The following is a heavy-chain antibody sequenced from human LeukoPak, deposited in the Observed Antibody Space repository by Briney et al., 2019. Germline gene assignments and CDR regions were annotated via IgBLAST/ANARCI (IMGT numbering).Heavy chain of an antibody. D-gene: IGHD4-17*01. CDR2: ISGSGGST. CDR1: GFVFSTSS. CDR3: AKERDYGDPEYFQH. V-gene: IGHV3-23*01. Sequence: GGSLRLSCVGSGFVFSTSSMAWVRQAPGKGLEWVSAISGSGGSTYYADSVKGRFTISRDNSKNTLYLQMNSLRAEDTAVYYCAKERDYGDPEYFQHWGQGTLVTVSS. J-gene: IGHJ1*01.